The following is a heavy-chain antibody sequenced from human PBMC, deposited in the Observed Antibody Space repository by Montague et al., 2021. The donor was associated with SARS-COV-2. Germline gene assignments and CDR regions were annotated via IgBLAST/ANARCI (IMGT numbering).Heavy chain of an antibody. D-gene: IGHD3-9*01. CDR1: GGSISSYY. Sequence: SETLSLTCTVSGGSISSYYWSWIRQPPGKGLEWIGYIYYSGSTNYNPSLKSRVTISVDTSKNQFSLKLSSVTVADTAVYYCARVGVPDYDILTGYYIGGSDDFDIWGQGTMVTVSS. CDR3: ARVGVPDYDILTGYYIGGSDDFDI. J-gene: IGHJ3*02. V-gene: IGHV4-59*13. CDR2: IYYSGST.